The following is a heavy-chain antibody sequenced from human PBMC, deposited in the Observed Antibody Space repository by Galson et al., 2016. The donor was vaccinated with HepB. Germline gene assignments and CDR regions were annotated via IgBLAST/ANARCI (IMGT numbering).Heavy chain of an antibody. CDR1: GGFISPFF. Sequence: ETLSLTCTVSGGFISPFFWSWIRQPPGKGLEWIAYIYYSGTTNYNPSLNSRVTISLDTSKSQFSLKVTSVTAADTAVYYCARSYGGYAFDIWGQGTMVTVSS. CDR2: IYYSGTT. CDR3: ARSYGGYAFDI. V-gene: IGHV4-59*01. D-gene: IGHD4-23*01. J-gene: IGHJ3*02.